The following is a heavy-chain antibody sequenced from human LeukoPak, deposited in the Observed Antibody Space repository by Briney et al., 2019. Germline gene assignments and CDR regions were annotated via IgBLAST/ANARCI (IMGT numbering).Heavy chain of an antibody. CDR3: AKDPYCGGDCYFDL. D-gene: IGHD2-21*01. CDR2: INHSGST. Sequence: SETLSLTCAVYGGSFSGYYWSWIRQPPGKGLEWIGEINHSGSTNYNPSLKSRVTISIDTSKNQFSLKLSSVTAADTAVYYCAKDPYCGGDCYFDLWGRGTLVTVSS. J-gene: IGHJ2*01. V-gene: IGHV4-34*01. CDR1: GGSFSGYY.